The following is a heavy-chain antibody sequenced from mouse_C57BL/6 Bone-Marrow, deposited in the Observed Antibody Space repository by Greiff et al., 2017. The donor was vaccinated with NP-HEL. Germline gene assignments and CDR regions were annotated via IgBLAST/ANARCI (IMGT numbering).Heavy chain of an antibody. J-gene: IGHJ3*01. D-gene: IGHD1-1*01. CDR2: IWSGGST. CDR1: GFSLTSYG. Sequence: QVHVKQSGPGLVQPSQCLSITCTVSGFSLTSYGVHWVRQSPGKGLEWLGVIWSGGSTDYNAAFISRLSISKDNSKSQVFFKMNGLQADDTAIYYCARNPPYYYGSSWAWFAYWGQGTLVTVSA. CDR3: ARNPPYYYGSSWAWFAY. V-gene: IGHV2-2*01.